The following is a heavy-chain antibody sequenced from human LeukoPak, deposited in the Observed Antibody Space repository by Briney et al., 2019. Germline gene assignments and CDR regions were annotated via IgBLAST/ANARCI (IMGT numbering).Heavy chain of an antibody. J-gene: IGHJ2*01. Sequence: SETLSLICGVSGGSISSTNWWTWIRQPPGKGLEWMGFISYTGNTYYKSSLKSRITMSVDTSKSHFSLNLSSVTAADTAVYYCARGPSFGSTSRFDLWGRGTLVTVSS. V-gene: IGHV4-28*03. CDR1: GGSISSTNW. CDR3: ARGPSFGSTSRFDL. CDR2: ISYTGNT. D-gene: IGHD6-13*01.